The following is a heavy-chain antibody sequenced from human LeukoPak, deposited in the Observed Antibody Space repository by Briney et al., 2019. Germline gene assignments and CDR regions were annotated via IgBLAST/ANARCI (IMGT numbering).Heavy chain of an antibody. V-gene: IGHV4-38-2*02. CDR1: GYSISNDYY. J-gene: IGHJ1*01. CDR3: AGISTGSCFRH. CDR2: ISHSGST. D-gene: IGHD4-17*01. Sequence: SETLSLTCSASGYSISNDYYWGWIRQSPEKGLEWLGSISHSGSTYYNPSLRSRVTISRDMPKNQFSLELNSVTAADTAVYYCAGISTGSCFRHWGQGTLVT.